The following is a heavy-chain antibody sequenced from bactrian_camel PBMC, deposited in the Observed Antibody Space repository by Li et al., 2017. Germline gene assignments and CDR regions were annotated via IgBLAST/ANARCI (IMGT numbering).Heavy chain of an antibody. J-gene: IGHJ4*01. V-gene: IGHV3S53*01. CDR3: AAAGSDWGWVWFPRRASEFDY. Sequence: HVQLVESGGGSVQAGGSLRPACAASPYIWTSNCLGWYRLAPGKAREGVAFFDSDGSTTYAESVKGRFTISKDNTKNILYLEMNGLVPEDTAIYYCAAAGSDWGWVWFPRRASEFDYWGQGTQVTVS. CDR2: FDSDGST. CDR1: PYIWTSNC. D-gene: IGHD5*01.